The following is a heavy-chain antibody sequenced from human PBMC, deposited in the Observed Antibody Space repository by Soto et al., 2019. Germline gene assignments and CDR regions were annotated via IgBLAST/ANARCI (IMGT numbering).Heavy chain of an antibody. CDR2: TYYRSKWYH. CDR1: GDSVSGNSAA. D-gene: IGHD1-26*01. J-gene: IGHJ4*02. CDR3: ATGFPYNESSASYFDY. V-gene: IGHV6-1*01. Sequence: PSQTLSLTCAISGDSVSGNSAAWNWIRQSPSRGLEWLGRTYYRSKWYHDYAVSVKSRITVTPDTSKNQFSLHLNSGTPEDTAGNSWATGFPYNESSASYFDYWGQGALVTVSS.